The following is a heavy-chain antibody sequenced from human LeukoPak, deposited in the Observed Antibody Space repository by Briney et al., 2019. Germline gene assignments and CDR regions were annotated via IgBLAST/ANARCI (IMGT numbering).Heavy chain of an antibody. V-gene: IGHV4-31*03. CDR3: ARGRSKGELPTYNWFDP. J-gene: IGHJ5*02. D-gene: IGHD1-26*01. CDR2: IYYSGST. CDR1: GGSISSGGYY. Sequence: SQTLSLTCTVSGGSISSGGYYWSWIRQHPGKGLEWIGYIYYSGSTYYNPSLKSRVTISVDTSKNQSPLKLSSVTAADTAAYYCARGRSKGELPTYNWFDPWGQGTLVTVSS.